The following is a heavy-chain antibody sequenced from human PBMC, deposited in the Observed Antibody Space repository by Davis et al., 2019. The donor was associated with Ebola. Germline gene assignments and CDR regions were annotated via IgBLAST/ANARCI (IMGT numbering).Heavy chain of an antibody. D-gene: IGHD6-13*01. CDR2: INPGNGNT. Sequence: ASVKVSCKASGYTFTSYAIHWVRQAPGQRLEWMGWINPGNGNTKFSQRFQGRVTITRDTSASTAYMELRSLRSDDTAVYYCARDPKVAALDYWGQGTLVTVSS. V-gene: IGHV1-3*01. J-gene: IGHJ4*02. CDR3: ARDPKVAALDY. CDR1: GYTFTSYA.